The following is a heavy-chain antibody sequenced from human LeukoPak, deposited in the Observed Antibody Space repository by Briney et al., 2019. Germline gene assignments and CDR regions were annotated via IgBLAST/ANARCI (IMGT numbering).Heavy chain of an antibody. V-gene: IGHV3-21*01. CDR1: GFTFSSYS. D-gene: IGHD3-10*01. CDR3: AREEDMVRGVIDY. J-gene: IGHJ4*02. Sequence: PGGSLRLSCAASGFTFSSYSMNWVHQAPGKGLEWVSSISSSSSYIYYADSVKGRFTISRDNAKNSLYLQMNSLRAEDTAVYYCAREEDMVRGVIDYWGQGTLVTVSS. CDR2: ISSSSSYI.